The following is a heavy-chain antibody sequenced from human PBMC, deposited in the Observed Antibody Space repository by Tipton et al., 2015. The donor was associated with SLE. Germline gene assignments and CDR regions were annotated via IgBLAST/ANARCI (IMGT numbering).Heavy chain of an antibody. D-gene: IGHD5-12*01. V-gene: IGHV5-51*03. CDR1: GYDFFGYW. CDR2: IYPDNSDT. CDR3: ARDKGETLAKNWFDP. J-gene: IGHJ5*02. Sequence: VQLVQSGAEVKKSGESLKISCKGSGYDFFGYWIGWVRQMPGKGLEWMGIIYPDNSDTRYSPSFQGQVTISADKSINTAYLHWSSLKASDTAMYYCARDKGETLAKNWFDPWGQGTLVTVSS.